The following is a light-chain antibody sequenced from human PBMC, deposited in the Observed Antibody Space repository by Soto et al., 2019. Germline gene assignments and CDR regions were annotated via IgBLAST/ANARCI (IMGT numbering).Light chain of an antibody. Sequence: DIQMTQSPSTLSASVGDRVTITCRASQSISSWLAWYQQKPGKVPRLLIYKASNLESGVPSRFSGSGSGTEFTLTISSLQPDDSATYYCQQYNDNWTFGQGTKVEIK. CDR1: QSISSW. CDR2: KAS. CDR3: QQYNDNWT. J-gene: IGKJ1*01. V-gene: IGKV1-5*03.